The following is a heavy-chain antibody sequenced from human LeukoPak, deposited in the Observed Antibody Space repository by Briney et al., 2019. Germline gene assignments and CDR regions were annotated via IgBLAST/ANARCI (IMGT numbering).Heavy chain of an antibody. CDR1: GFTFSSYA. D-gene: IGHD2-2*01. J-gene: IGHJ4*02. Sequence: GGSLRLSCAASGFTFSSYAMSWVRQAPGKGLEWVSAISGSGGSTYYADSVKGRFTISRDNSKNTLYLQMNSLRAEDTAVYHCARQTGASTNFDNWGQGTLVTVSS. V-gene: IGHV3-23*01. CDR3: ARQTGASTNFDN. CDR2: ISGSGGST.